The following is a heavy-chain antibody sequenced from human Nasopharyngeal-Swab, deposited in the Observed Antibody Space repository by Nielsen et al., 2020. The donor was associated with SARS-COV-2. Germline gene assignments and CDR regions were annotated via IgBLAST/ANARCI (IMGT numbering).Heavy chain of an antibody. CDR2: INGRGDNT. V-gene: IGHV3-23*01. J-gene: IGHJ5*02. Sequence: GGSLRLSCAASGFTFSNYAMNWVRQAPGKGLEWVSTINGRGDNTYYADSVKGRFTISRDNSRNTLYLQMNSLTAEDTAVYYCAKGSRDFSLFNWFDPWGQGALVTVSS. CDR1: GFTFSNYA. CDR3: AKGSRDFSLFNWFDP. D-gene: IGHD2/OR15-2a*01.